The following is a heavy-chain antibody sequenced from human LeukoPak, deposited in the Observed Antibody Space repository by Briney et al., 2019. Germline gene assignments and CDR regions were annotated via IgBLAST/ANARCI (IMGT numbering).Heavy chain of an antibody. Sequence: GASVKVSCKASGYTFTGYYMHWVRQAPGQGLEWMGWINPNSGGTNYAQKFQGRVTMTRDTSISTAYMELSRLRSDDTAVYYCSRVGGAAAGTQTFDYWGRGTLVTVSS. D-gene: IGHD6-13*01. V-gene: IGHV1-2*02. CDR1: GYTFTGYY. CDR3: SRVGGAAAGTQTFDY. J-gene: IGHJ4*02. CDR2: INPNSGGT.